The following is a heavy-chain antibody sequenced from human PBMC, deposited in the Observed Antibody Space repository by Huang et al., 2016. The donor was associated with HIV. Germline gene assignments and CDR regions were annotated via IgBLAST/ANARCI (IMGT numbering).Heavy chain of an antibody. CDR2: IYWDDDQ. CDR3: ALTGPGDAFDI. D-gene: IGHD2-8*02. CDR1: GFSLTTSGVG. J-gene: IGHJ3*02. Sequence: QITLKESGPTLVKPTQTLTLTCTFSGFSLTTSGVGVAWIRQPPGKALEWLALIYWDDDQRYSPSLRSRLTITKDTSKNQVVLTMTNLEPVDTATYYCALTGPGDAFDIWGQGTMVTVSS. V-gene: IGHV2-5*02.